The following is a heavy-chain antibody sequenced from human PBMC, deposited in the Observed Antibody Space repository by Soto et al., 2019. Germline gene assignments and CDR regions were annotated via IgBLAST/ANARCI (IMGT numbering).Heavy chain of an antibody. J-gene: IGHJ2*01. V-gene: IGHV4-59*01. Sequence: PSETLSLTCTASGGSISSYYWSWIRQPPGKGLEWIGYIYYSGSTNYNPSLKSRVTISVDTSKNQFSLKLSSVTAADTAVYYCARAVDGYNYYPWYFDLWGRGTLVTVSS. CDR2: IYYSGST. D-gene: IGHD5-12*01. CDR3: ARAVDGYNYYPWYFDL. CDR1: GGSISSYY.